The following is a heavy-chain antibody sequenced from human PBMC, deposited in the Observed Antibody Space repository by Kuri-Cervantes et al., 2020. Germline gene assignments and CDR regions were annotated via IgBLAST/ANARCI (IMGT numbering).Heavy chain of an antibody. D-gene: IGHD1-26*01. CDR1: GGSISSVGFY. Sequence: SETLSLTCTVSGGSISSVGFYWGWIRQSPGKGLEWIGSIYYSGSTYYNPSLKSRVTISVDTSKNQFSLKLSSVTAADTAVYYCARQRGSYSGSYFDYWGQGTLVTVSS. J-gene: IGHJ4*02. CDR2: IYYSGST. CDR3: ARQRGSYSGSYFDY. V-gene: IGHV4-39*01.